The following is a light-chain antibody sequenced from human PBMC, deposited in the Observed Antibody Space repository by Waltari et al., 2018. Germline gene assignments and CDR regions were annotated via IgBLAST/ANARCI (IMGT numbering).Light chain of an antibody. V-gene: IGKV3D-15*01. Sequence: IVMTQSPATLSLSPGESATLSCRASQSVRSTFAWFQQKPGQPPRLLIYGTSTRATGIPARFTGNGSGTEFSLTISSLQPEDFATYYCQQYDYWPWTFGQGTRVETK. CDR1: QSVRST. J-gene: IGKJ1*01. CDR3: QQYDYWPWT. CDR2: GTS.